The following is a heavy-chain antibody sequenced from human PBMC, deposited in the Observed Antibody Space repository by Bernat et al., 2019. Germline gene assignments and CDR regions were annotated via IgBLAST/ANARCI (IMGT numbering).Heavy chain of an antibody. D-gene: IGHD4-11*01. CDR2: ISGSGTII. V-gene: IGHV3-48*03. Sequence: EVQLVESGGELVQPGGSLTLSCAASGFSFRTYEMTWVRQAPGKGLEWVSYISGSGTIIYYADSVKGRFTISRDNAKNSLYLQMNSLRAEDTAVYYCVGDAMKYSNYGYYFDYWDQGILVTVSS. J-gene: IGHJ4*02. CDR3: VGDAMKYSNYGYYFDY. CDR1: GFSFRTYE.